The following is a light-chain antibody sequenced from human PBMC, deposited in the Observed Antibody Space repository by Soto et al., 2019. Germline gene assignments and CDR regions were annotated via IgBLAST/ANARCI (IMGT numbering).Light chain of an antibody. Sequence: LTHSPATLSSAPGVRATLSCRASQSVSNSYLAWYLQKPGQAPRLLIYDASNRATGIPARFSGSGSGTDFTLTISSLEPEDFAGYYCQQRSNWPITFGQGTLLEI. CDR1: QSVSNSY. CDR2: DAS. J-gene: IGKJ5*01. V-gene: IGKV3-11*01. CDR3: QQRSNWPIT.